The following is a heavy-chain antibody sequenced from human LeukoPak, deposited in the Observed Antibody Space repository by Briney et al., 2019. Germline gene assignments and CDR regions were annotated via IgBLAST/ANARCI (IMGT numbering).Heavy chain of an antibody. J-gene: IGHJ4*02. Sequence: SETLSLTCTVSGYSISSGYYWGWIRQPPGKGLEWIGSIYHSGSTYYNPSLKSRVTISVDTSKNQFSLKLSSVTAADTAVYYCARAVRRWLPQYIDYWGQGTLVTVSS. D-gene: IGHD5-24*01. V-gene: IGHV4-38-2*02. CDR2: IYHSGST. CDR3: ARAVRRWLPQYIDY. CDR1: GYSISSGYY.